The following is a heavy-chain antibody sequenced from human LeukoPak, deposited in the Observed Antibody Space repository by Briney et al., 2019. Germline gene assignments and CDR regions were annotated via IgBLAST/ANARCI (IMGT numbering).Heavy chain of an antibody. CDR1: GGSISSSSYY. V-gene: IGHV4-39*01. D-gene: IGHD6-6*01. CDR3: ARLHRGQYSSSFNY. Sequence: KPSETLSLTCTVSGGSISSSSYYWGWIRQPPGKGLEWIGSIYYSGSTYYNPSLKSRVTISVDTSKNQFSLKLSSVTAADTAVYYCARLHRGQYSSSFNYWGRGTLVTVSS. J-gene: IGHJ4*02. CDR2: IYYSGST.